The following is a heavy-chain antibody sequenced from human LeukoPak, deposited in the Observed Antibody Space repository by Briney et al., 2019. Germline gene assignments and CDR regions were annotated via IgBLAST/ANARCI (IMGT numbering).Heavy chain of an antibody. V-gene: IGHV4-38-2*02. D-gene: IGHD3-22*01. J-gene: IGHJ4*02. CDR3: AREFTEYYYDSSKASY. Sequence: SETLSLTCAVSGYSISSGYYGAWIRQPPGKGLEWIGKIYHNGNTYYNPSLKGRVTISVDTSKNQFSLKLSSVTAADTALYYCAREFTEYYYDSSKASYWGQGTLVTVSS. CDR1: GYSISSGYY. CDR2: IYHNGNT.